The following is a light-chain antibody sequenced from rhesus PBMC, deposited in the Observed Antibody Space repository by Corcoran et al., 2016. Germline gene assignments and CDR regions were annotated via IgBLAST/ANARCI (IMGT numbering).Light chain of an antibody. J-gene: IGKJ2*01. CDR2: TAS. CDR3: LQDHTTPYS. Sequence: EIQMTQSPSFLSASVGDRVTVTCRASQGINRELSWYQQQPGRAPTLLIYTASSWQTGDSSRFSGSGSGTDYTLTISSLHPEDVATYYCLQDHTTPYSFCQGTKVEIK. V-gene: IGKV1-94*01. CDR1: QGINRE.